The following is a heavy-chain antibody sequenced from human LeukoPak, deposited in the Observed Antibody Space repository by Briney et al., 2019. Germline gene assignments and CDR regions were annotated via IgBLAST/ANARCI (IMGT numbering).Heavy chain of an antibody. CDR2: ISYDGSNS. D-gene: IGHD5-18*01. J-gene: IGHJ2*01. CDR3: AGVAPAIIRDGLWYFDL. CDR1: GFTFSSYT. Sequence: GGSLRLSCAASGFTFSSYTMHWVRQAPGKGLEGVAVISYDGSNSYYADSVKGRFTISRENYKNTLYLQMNSLRAEDTAVYYCAGVAPAIIRDGLWYFDLWGRGTLVTVSS. V-gene: IGHV3-30-3*01.